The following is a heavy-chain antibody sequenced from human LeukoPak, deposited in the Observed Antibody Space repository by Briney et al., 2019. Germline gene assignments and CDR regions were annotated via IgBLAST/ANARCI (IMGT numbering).Heavy chain of an antibody. CDR3: VKVWVLVDAFDI. CDR2: ISYDGSNK. CDR1: GFTFSSYG. V-gene: IGHV3-30*18. J-gene: IGHJ3*02. D-gene: IGHD7-27*01. Sequence: GGSLRLSCAASGFTFSSYGMHWVRQAPGKGLEWVAVISYDGSNKYYADSVKGRFTISRDNSKNTLYLQMNSLRAEDTAVYYCVKVWVLVDAFDIWGQGTMVTVSS.